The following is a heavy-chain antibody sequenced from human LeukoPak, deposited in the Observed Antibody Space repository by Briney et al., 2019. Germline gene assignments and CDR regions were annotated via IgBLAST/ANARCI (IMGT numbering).Heavy chain of an antibody. V-gene: IGHV3-21*01. CDR1: GFTFSRYS. CDR2: ISSSSSYI. D-gene: IGHD6-19*01. Sequence: GGSLRLSCAASGFTFSRYSMNWVRQAPGKGLEWVSSISSSSSYIYYADSVKGRFTISRDNAKNSLYLQMNSLRAEDTAVYYCARGEQWLVPDYFDYWGQGTLVTVSS. J-gene: IGHJ4*02. CDR3: ARGEQWLVPDYFDY.